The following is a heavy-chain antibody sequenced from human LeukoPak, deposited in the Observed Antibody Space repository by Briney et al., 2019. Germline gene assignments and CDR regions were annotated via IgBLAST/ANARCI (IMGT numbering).Heavy chain of an antibody. CDR2: ISYDGSNK. CDR3: AKVGVGATI. CDR1: GFTFSSYG. Sequence: TGGSLRLSCAASGFTFSSYGMHWVRQAPGKGLEWVAVISYDGSNKYYADSVKGRFTISRDNSKNTLYLQMNSLRAEDTAVYYCAKVGVGATIWGQGTLVTVSS. V-gene: IGHV3-30*18. D-gene: IGHD1-26*01. J-gene: IGHJ4*02.